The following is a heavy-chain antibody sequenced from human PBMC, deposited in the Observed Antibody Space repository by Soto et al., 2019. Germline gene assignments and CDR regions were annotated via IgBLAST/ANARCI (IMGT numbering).Heavy chain of an antibody. Sequence: SETLSLTCTVSGGSVSSGSYYWSWIRQPPGKGLEWIGYIYYSGSTNYNPSLKSRVTISVDTSKNQFSLKLSSVTAADTAVHYCAREMDTISAPFDYWGQGTLVTVSS. J-gene: IGHJ4*02. CDR2: IYYSGST. V-gene: IGHV4-61*01. CDR3: AREMDTISAPFDY. D-gene: IGHD5-18*01. CDR1: GGSVSSGSYY.